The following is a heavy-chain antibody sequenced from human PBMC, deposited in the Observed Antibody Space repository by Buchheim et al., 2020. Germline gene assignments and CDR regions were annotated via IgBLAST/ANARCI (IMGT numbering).Heavy chain of an antibody. CDR1: GFTFSNYW. V-gene: IGHV3-7*03. J-gene: IGHJ5*02. Sequence: RLVESGGGLVQPGGSLRLSCAASGFTFSNYWMSWVRQAPGKGLEWVANIKSDGSEKYYVDSVKGQFTISRDNAKKQLYLQMNSLRDEDTAVYYCARGGKIAVTTAASWGRGTL. D-gene: IGHD6-19*01. CDR3: ARGGKIAVTTAAS. CDR2: IKSDGSEK.